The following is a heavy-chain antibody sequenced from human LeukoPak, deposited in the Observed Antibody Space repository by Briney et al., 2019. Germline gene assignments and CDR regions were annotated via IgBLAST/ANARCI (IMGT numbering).Heavy chain of an antibody. V-gene: IGHV1-2*02. CDR1: GYTFTAYY. J-gene: IGHJ6*02. Sequence: GASVKVSCKTSGYTFTAYYVHWVRQAPGQGLEWVGWINPTSGGTDYAQKFQGRVTMTRDTSISTAYMELSRLRSDDTVVYYCAKDFRPYGSGSYWLESSKLGYYGLDVWGQGTTVTVSS. D-gene: IGHD3-10*01. CDR3: AKDFRPYGSGSYWLESSKLGYYGLDV. CDR2: INPTSGGT.